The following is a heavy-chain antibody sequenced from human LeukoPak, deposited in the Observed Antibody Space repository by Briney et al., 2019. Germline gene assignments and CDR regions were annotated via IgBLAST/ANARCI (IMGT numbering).Heavy chain of an antibody. D-gene: IGHD6-13*01. V-gene: IGHV4-39*01. J-gene: IGHJ4*02. CDR3: ARRVYSSSSGFGY. CDR2: IYYSGST. CDR1: GGSISSSSYY. Sequence: SETLSLTCTVSGGSISSSSYYWGWIRQPPGKGLEWIGTIYYSGSTYYNPSLKSRVTISVDTSKNQFSLKLSSVTAADTAVYYCARRVYSSSSGFGYWGQGTLVTVSS.